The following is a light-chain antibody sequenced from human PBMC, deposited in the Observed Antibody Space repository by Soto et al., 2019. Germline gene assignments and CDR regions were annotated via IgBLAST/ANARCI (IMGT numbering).Light chain of an antibody. CDR1: QSISSY. CDR2: GAS. V-gene: IGKV3-11*01. Sequence: VMTQSPDTLSVSPGERATLSCRASQSISSYLAWYQQKLGQAPRLLIYGASRRAAGIPARFSGSGSGTDFTLTISSLEPEDFAVYYCQQRSDWLTFGGGTKVDIK. CDR3: QQRSDWLT. J-gene: IGKJ4*01.